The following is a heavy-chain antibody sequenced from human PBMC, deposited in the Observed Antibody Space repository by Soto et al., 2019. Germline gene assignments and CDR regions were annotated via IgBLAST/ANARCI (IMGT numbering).Heavy chain of an antibody. CDR1: GFIFSSYA. V-gene: IGHV3-23*01. Sequence: EVQVLESGGGLVQPGGSLRLSCAASGFIFSSYAMNWVRQAPGKGLEWVSSITGSGGSTNYADSVKGRFTISRDNSKNTLYLQIKSLRAEDTAIYYCAKSLYGLQYYFDYWGQGTLVTVST. D-gene: IGHD2-8*01. J-gene: IGHJ4*02. CDR3: AKSLYGLQYYFDY. CDR2: ITGSGGST.